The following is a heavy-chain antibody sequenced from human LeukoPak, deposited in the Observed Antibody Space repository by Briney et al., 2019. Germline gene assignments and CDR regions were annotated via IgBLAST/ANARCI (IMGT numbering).Heavy chain of an antibody. Sequence: SETQSLTCTVSGGSISSYYWSWIRQPPGKGLEWIGYIYYSGSTNYNPSLKSRVTISVDTSKNQFSLKLSSVTAADTAVYYCARRDSSGYYYFDYWGQGTLVTVSS. CDR1: GGSISSYY. D-gene: IGHD3-22*01. CDR2: IYYSGST. J-gene: IGHJ4*02. CDR3: ARRDSSGYYYFDY. V-gene: IGHV4-59*08.